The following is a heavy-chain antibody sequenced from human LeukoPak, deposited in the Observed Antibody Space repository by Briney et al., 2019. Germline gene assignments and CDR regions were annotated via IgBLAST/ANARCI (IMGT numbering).Heavy chain of an antibody. CDR2: ISAYNGNT. D-gene: IGHD3-10*01. CDR1: GYTFTSYG. V-gene: IGHV1-18*01. CDR3: ARERRDRSYGSGSYDY. Sequence: RASEKISGKASGYTFTSYGISWVRQAPGQGLEWMGWISAYNGNTNYAQKLQGRVTMTTDTSTSTAYMELRSLRSDDTAVYYCARERRDRSYGSGSYDYWGQGTLVTVYS. J-gene: IGHJ4*02.